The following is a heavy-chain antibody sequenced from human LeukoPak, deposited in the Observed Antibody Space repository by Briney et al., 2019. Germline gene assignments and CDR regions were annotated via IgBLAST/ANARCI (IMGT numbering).Heavy chain of an antibody. V-gene: IGHV1-18*04. CDR3: ARDNLNRGWFDP. CDR1: GYTFSSYG. CDR2: ISAYNGNT. D-gene: IGHD1-14*01. J-gene: IGHJ5*02. Sequence: ASVKVSCEASGYTFSSYGMSWVRQAPGQGLEWVGWISAYNGNTNYAQKLQGRVTMTTDTSTSTAYMELRSLRSDDTAVYYCARDNLNRGWFDPWGQGTLVTLSS.